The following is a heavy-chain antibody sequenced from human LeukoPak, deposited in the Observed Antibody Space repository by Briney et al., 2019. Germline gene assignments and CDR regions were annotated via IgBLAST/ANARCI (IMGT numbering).Heavy chain of an antibody. Sequence: ASVKVSCKASGYTFTSYGISWVRQAPGQGLEWMGWISAYNGNTNYAQKLQGRVTMTTDTSTSTAYMELSSLRSEDTAVYYCARKVDEGYGDYALGYWGQGTLVTVSS. D-gene: IGHD4-17*01. V-gene: IGHV1-18*01. CDR2: ISAYNGNT. CDR1: GYTFTSYG. CDR3: ARKVDEGYGDYALGY. J-gene: IGHJ4*02.